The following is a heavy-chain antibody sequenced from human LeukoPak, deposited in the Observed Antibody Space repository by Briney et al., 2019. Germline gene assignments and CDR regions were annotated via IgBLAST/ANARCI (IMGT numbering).Heavy chain of an antibody. CDR3: ARVTYPDFDF. D-gene: IGHD3-16*01. V-gene: IGHV3-7*01. Sequence: GGSLRLSCAASGFTFSSYGMHWVRQAPGKGPEWVANIKQDGRERYYVDSVKGRFTISRDNAKNSLYLQMNSLRAGDTAVYYCARVTYPDFDFWGQGTLVTVSS. CDR2: IKQDGRER. J-gene: IGHJ4*02. CDR1: GFTFSSYG.